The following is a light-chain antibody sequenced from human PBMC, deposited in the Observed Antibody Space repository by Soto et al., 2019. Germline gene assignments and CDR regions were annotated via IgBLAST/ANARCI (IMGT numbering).Light chain of an antibody. CDR1: QDITNY. CDR3: QQYDSLPWT. V-gene: IGKV1-33*01. J-gene: IGKJ1*01. Sequence: DIQMTQSPSSLSASVGDRVTITCQASQDITNYLNWYQQKPGKAPKLLINDATNLEIGVPSRFSGSGSGTDFTFTISSLQPEDIATYYCQQYDSLPWTLGQGTKVQIK. CDR2: DAT.